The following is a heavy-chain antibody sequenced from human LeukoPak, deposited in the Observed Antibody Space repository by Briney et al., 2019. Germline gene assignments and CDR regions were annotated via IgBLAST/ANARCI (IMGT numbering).Heavy chain of an antibody. D-gene: IGHD2-8*02. CDR2: IQSNGNPK. CDR1: GFSFSNNG. J-gene: IGHJ6*02. Sequence: GGSLRLSCAASGFSFSNNGIHWVRQAPGKGLEWVAFIQSNGNPKYYADSVRGRFAISRDNSKKTCYLQMDSLRVEDTAVYYCAREASTEIIGGMDVRGQGTTVTVTS. V-gene: IGHV3-30*02. CDR3: AREASTEIIGGMDV.